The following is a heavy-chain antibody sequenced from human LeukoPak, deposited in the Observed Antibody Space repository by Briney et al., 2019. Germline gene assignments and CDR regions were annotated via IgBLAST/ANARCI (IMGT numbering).Heavy chain of an antibody. CDR2: IYYSGST. J-gene: IGHJ4*02. V-gene: IGHV4-30-4*08. D-gene: IGHD2-15*01. Sequence: PSQTLSLTCTVPGGSISSGDHYWRWIRQPPGKGLEYIGYIYYSGSTYYNPSLKSRVTISVDTSKNQFSLKLSSVTAADTAVYYCARGVPAATLDYWGQGTLVTVSS. CDR3: ARGVPAATLDY. CDR1: GGSISSGDHY.